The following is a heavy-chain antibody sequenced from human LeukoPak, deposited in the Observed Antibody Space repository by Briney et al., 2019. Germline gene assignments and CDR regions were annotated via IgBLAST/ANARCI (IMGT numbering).Heavy chain of an antibody. CDR3: ARAGYSSSRYRWFDP. CDR1: GFTFSDYY. J-gene: IGHJ5*02. Sequence: PGGSLRLSCAASGFTFSDYYMSWIRQAPGKGLEWVSYISSSGTTIYYADSVKGRFTISRDNAKNSLYLQMNSLRAEDTAVYYCARAGYSSSRYRWFDPWGQGTLVTVSS. V-gene: IGHV3-11*01. D-gene: IGHD6-13*01. CDR2: ISSSGTTI.